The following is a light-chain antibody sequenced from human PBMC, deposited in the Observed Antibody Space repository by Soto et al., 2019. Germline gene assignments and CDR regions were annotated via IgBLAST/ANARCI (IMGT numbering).Light chain of an antibody. CDR2: EAS. J-gene: IGKJ1*01. V-gene: IGKV3-20*01. CDR1: QRVDYNY. Sequence: EIVLTQSPGTLSLSPGERATLSCRASQRVDYNYLAWYQQRPGQAPRLLVSEASHRPAGIPDRFSGSGSATDFTLTISRLEPEDFAVYYCQQYGSSPQTFGQGTTVEIK. CDR3: QQYGSSPQT.